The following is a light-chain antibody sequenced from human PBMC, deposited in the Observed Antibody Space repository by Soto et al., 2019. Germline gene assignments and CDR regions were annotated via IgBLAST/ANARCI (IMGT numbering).Light chain of an antibody. CDR2: GAS. CDR3: QQYNNWKT. J-gene: IGKJ2*01. Sequence: EIVMTQSPATLSVSPGERATLSCRASQSVSNNLAWYQQKPGQAPRLLIYGASTRATGIPARFSGSGSGTEFTLTISSLQSEDVAVYYCQQYNNWKTFGQGTKLEIK. CDR1: QSVSNN. V-gene: IGKV3-15*01.